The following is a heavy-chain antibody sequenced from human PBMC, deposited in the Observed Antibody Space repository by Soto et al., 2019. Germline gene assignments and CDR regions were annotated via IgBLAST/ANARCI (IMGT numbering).Heavy chain of an antibody. CDR2: IKSKTDGGTT. V-gene: IGHV3-15*01. Sequence: ASGLTVSNTWMSWVRQAPGKGLEWVGRIKSKTDGGTTDYAAPVKGRFTISRDDSKNTLYLQMNSLKTEDTAVYYCTTDGLTVPQWPYFAYWCRGTLLSLSP. D-gene: IGHD3-9*01. CDR1: GLTVSNTW. CDR3: TTDGLTVPQWPYFAY. J-gene: IGHJ4*02.